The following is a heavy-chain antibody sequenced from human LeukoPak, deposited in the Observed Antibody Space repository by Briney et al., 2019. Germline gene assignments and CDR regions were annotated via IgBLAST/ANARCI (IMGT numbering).Heavy chain of an antibody. V-gene: IGHV5-51*01. CDR1: GYSFPDYW. J-gene: IGHJ4*02. D-gene: IGHD6-19*01. CDR2: IYPGDSDT. Sequence: GESLKISCKASGYSFPDYWIGWVRQMPGKGLEWMGIIYPGDSDTRYSLSFQGQVTISADKSISTAYLQWSSLKASDTAMYYCARHEWGSGWYRSTFDYWGQGTLVTVFS. CDR3: ARHEWGSGWYRSTFDY.